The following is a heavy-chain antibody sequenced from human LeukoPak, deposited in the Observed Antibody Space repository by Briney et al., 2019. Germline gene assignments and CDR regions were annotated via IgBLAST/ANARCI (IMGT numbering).Heavy chain of an antibody. Sequence: RGESLKISCKGSGYSFTSYWISWARQMPGKGLEWMGRIDPSDSYTNYSPSFQGHVTISADKSISTAYLQWSSLKASDTAMYYCARPGYSGYDPFDYWGQGTLVTVSS. J-gene: IGHJ4*02. CDR2: IDPSDSYT. V-gene: IGHV5-10-1*01. D-gene: IGHD5-12*01. CDR1: GYSFTSYW. CDR3: ARPGYSGYDPFDY.